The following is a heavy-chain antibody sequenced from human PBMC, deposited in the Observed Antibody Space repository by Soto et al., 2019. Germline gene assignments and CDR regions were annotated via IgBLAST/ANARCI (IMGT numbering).Heavy chain of an antibody. CDR2: IISGGTRV. Sequence: EVQLVESGGGLVQPGGSLRLSCAASGFTFSNDWMNWVRQGPGKGLEWVSRIISGGTRVNYADFVKARFTIARDNAKNTLYLEMHSLTAEDTAVYYCARERTSKGGMDVWGQGTTVTVSS. J-gene: IGHJ6*02. V-gene: IGHV3-74*01. CDR3: ARERTSKGGMDV. CDR1: GFTFSNDW.